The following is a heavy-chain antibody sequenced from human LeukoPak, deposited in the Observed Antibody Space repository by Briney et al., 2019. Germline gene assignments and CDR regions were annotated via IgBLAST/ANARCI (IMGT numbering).Heavy chain of an antibody. J-gene: IGHJ4*02. CDR1: GFTFDDYA. CDR2: ISWNSGSI. CDR3: AKGESYYYDSSGPDY. Sequence: GRSLRLSCAASGFTFDDYAMHWVRHAPGKGLEWVSGISWNSGSIGYADSVKGRFTISRDNAKNSLYLQMNSLRAEDTALYYCAKGESYYYDSSGPDYWGQGTLVTVSS. V-gene: IGHV3-9*01. D-gene: IGHD3-22*01.